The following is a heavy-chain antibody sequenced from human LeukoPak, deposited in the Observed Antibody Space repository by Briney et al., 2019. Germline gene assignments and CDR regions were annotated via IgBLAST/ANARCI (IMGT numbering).Heavy chain of an antibody. V-gene: IGHV4-59*08. CDR3: ARSHDIVVVPAAILWFDP. CDR2: IYYSGST. CDR1: GGSISSYY. D-gene: IGHD2-2*02. J-gene: IGHJ5*02. Sequence: SETLSLTCTVSGGSISSYYWSWIRQPPGKGLEWIGYIYYSGSTNYNPSLKSRVTISVDTSKNQFSLKLSSVTAADTAVYYCARSHDIVVVPAAILWFDPWGQGTLVTVSA.